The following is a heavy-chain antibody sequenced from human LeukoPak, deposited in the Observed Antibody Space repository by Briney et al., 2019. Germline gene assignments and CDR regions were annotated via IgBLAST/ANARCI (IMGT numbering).Heavy chain of an antibody. CDR1: GYTFTGYW. J-gene: IGHJ4*02. D-gene: IGHD3-9*01. CDR3: VGSTGYPYYFDY. V-gene: IGHV5-51*01. CDR2: IYPGDSNT. Sequence: GESLKISCKASGYTFTGYWIGWVRQMPGKGLEWMGIIYPGDSNTRYSPSFQGQVTISADESISTAYLQWSSQKASDTAMYYCVGSTGYPYYFDYWGQGTLVTVSS.